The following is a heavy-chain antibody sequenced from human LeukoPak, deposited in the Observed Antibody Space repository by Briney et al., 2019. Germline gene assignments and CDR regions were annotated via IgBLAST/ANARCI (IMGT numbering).Heavy chain of an antibody. CDR1: GFTFSSYA. D-gene: IGHD3-3*01. J-gene: IGHJ4*02. V-gene: IGHV3-30-3*01. Sequence: GGSLRLSCAASGFTFSSYAMLWVRQAPGKGLVWVAVISYDGSNKYYADSVKGRFTISRDNSKNTLYLQMNSLRAEDTAVYYCASGFTYYDFWSGYYPRSYFDYWGQGTLVTVSS. CDR3: ASGFTYYDFWSGYYPRSYFDY. CDR2: ISYDGSNK.